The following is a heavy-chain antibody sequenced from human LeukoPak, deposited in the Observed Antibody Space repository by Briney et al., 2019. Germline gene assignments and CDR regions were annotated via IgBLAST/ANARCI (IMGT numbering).Heavy chain of an antibody. V-gene: IGHV4-59*01. D-gene: IGHD3-22*01. CDR1: GGSINSYY. Sequence: SETLSLTCTVSGGSINSYYWSWIRQPPGKGLEWIGYIYYSGSTNYNPSLKSRVTISVDTSKNQFSLKLSSVTAADTAVYYCARDRPMIVEYAFDIWGQGTMVTVSS. J-gene: IGHJ3*02. CDR2: IYYSGST. CDR3: ARDRPMIVEYAFDI.